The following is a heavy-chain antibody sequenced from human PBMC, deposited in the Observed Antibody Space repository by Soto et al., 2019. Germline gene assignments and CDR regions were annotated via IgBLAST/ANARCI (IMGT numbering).Heavy chain of an antibody. J-gene: IGHJ5*02. CDR2: ISYDGSNK. CDR1: GFTFSSNW. Sequence: VHLVESGGGLVQPGGSLRLSCVASGFTFSSNWMHWVRQAPGKGLEWVAVISYDGSNKYYADSVKGRFTISRDNSKNTLYLQMNSLRAEDTAVYYCARDWGGYCSGGSCASGWFDPWGQGTLVTVSS. V-gene: IGHV3-30-3*01. D-gene: IGHD2-15*01. CDR3: ARDWGGYCSGGSCASGWFDP.